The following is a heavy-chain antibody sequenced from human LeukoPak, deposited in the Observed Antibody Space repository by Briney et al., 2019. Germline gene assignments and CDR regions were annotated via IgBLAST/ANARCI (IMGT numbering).Heavy chain of an antibody. CDR3: ARAITGTTLHFYYYGVDV. J-gene: IGHJ6*02. D-gene: IGHD1-7*01. Sequence: GGSLRLSCAASGFPFSTYTMNWVRHAPGRGLECGSYISTCSSYIFYLDSVKGRVTISRDNARNSLYLQMNSLRAEDTAVYYCARAITGTTLHFYYYGVDVWGQGTTVTVSS. V-gene: IGHV3-21*01. CDR1: GFPFSTYT. CDR2: ISTCSSYI.